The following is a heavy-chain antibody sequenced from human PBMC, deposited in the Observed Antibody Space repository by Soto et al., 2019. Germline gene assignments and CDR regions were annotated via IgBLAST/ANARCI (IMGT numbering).Heavy chain of an antibody. CDR3: ATGGVVTAILGY. Sequence: VSVNVSFKVSGYTLTELSMHWVRQAPGKGLEWMGGFDPEDGETIYAQKFQGRVTMTEXXXXXXAXMXLXXXXSEXTAVYYCATGGVVTAILGYWGQGTLVTVSS. V-gene: IGHV1-24*01. J-gene: IGHJ4*02. D-gene: IGHD2-21*02. CDR1: GYTLTELS. CDR2: FDPEDGET.